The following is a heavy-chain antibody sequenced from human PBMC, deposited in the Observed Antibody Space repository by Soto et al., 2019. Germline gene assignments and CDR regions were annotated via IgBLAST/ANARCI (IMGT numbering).Heavy chain of an antibody. V-gene: IGHV3-30-3*01. CDR3: ARDKRDLRFLQWSYYFDY. CDR2: ISYDGSNK. CDR1: GFTFSNYA. D-gene: IGHD3-3*01. Sequence: QVQLVESGGGVVQPGRSLRLSCAPSGFTFSNYARHWVRQAAVKGLEWVAVISYDGSNKYYADSVKGRFTISRDNSKNTLYLQMNSLRAEDTAVYYCARDKRDLRFLQWSYYFDYWGQGTLVTVSS. J-gene: IGHJ4*02.